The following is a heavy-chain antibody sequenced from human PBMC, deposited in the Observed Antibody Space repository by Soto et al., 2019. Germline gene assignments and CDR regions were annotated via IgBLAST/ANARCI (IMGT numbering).Heavy chain of an antibody. Sequence: QVQLVQSGAEKKKPGASVKVSCKASGYTFTSYAIDWVRQAPGQRLEWMGWINAGNGNTKYSQKFQGRVTITRDTSASPAYMELSSLRSEDTAVYYFARGFPLWFDPWGQGTLVTVSS. J-gene: IGHJ5*02. D-gene: IGHD3-3*01. CDR3: ARGFPLWFDP. CDR2: INAGNGNT. CDR1: GYTFTSYA. V-gene: IGHV1-3*05.